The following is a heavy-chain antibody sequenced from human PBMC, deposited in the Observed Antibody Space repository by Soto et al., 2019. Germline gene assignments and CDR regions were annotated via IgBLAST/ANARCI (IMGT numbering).Heavy chain of an antibody. D-gene: IGHD5-12*01. J-gene: IGHJ4*02. CDR2: VKTTSERGTT. CDR1: GFNFRDAW. V-gene: IGHV3-15*06. CDR3: TTAGTRVGYTGSY. Sequence: KSGGSLRLSCAASGFNFRDAWMSWVRQIPGKGLEWVGRVKTTSERGTTNYAAPVLGRFTVSRDDSKNTLYLQMDALRAEDTAVYYCTTAGTRVGYTGSYWGQGTQVTVSS.